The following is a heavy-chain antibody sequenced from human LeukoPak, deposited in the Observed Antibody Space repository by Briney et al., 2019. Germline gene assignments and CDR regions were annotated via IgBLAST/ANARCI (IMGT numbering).Heavy chain of an antibody. CDR1: GASISSYY. V-gene: IGHV4-59*01. J-gene: IGHJ4*02. Sequence: KSSETLSLTCTVSGASISSYYWIWIRQPPAKGLEWMGFFSYSGSTKYNPSLKSRVTMSVDTSKNQFSLKLSSVTAADTAVYYCARMYSGTSYYFDYWGQGTLVTVSS. CDR3: ARMYSGTSYYFDY. CDR2: FSYSGST. D-gene: IGHD1-26*01.